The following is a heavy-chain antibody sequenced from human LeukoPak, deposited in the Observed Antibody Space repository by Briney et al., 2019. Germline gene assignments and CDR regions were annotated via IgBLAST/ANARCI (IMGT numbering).Heavy chain of an antibody. D-gene: IGHD6-6*01. V-gene: IGHV3-7*01. CDR1: RFTFGSSW. J-gene: IGHJ4*02. CDR2: IKQDGSEK. CDR3: ARESFAARWD. Sequence: GGSLRLSCAASRFTFGSSWMSWVRQAPGKGLEWVANIKQDGSEKYYVDSVKGRFTISRDNAKNSLYLQMNSLRAEDTAVYYCARESFAARWDWGQGTLVTVSS.